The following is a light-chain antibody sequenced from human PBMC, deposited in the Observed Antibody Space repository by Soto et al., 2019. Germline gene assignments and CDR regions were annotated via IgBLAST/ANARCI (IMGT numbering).Light chain of an antibody. CDR1: QSVSSNY. V-gene: IGKV3-20*01. CDR3: QQYGSLSWT. CDR2: GAS. J-gene: IGKJ1*01. Sequence: DIVLTQSPGTLSLSAGERATVPCRASQSVSSNYLAWYQQKPGQAPRLLIYGASTRATGVPDRFSGSGSGTDFTLTISRLEPEDFAVYHCQQYGSLSWTFGQGTMVDI.